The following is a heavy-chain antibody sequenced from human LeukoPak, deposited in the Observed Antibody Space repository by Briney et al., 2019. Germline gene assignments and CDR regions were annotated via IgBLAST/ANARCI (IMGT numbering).Heavy chain of an antibody. CDR2: IYYSGST. V-gene: IGHV4-59*01. CDR1: GGSISSYY. Sequence: SETLSLTCTVSGGSISSYYWSWIRQPPGKGLEWIGYIYYSGSTNYNPSLKSRVTISVDTSKNQFSLKLSSVTAADTAVYYCARVSPASDSYGLGEAYYYYGMDVWGQGTTVTVSS. J-gene: IGHJ6*02. D-gene: IGHD5-18*01. CDR3: ARVSPASDSYGLGEAYYYYGMDV.